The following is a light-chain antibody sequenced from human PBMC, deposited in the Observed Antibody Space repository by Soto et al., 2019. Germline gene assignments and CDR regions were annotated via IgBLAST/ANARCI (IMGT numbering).Light chain of an antibody. CDR2: GAS. V-gene: IGKV3-20*01. J-gene: IGKJ1*01. Sequence: EIVLTQSPGTLSLSPGERVTLSCRASQSVSNYLAWYQRKPGQAPRLLIYGASSRATGIPDRFSGSGSGTDFTLTISRLEPVDFAVYYCHQYGGSPQTFGQGTKVEIK. CDR3: HQYGGSPQT. CDR1: QSVSNY.